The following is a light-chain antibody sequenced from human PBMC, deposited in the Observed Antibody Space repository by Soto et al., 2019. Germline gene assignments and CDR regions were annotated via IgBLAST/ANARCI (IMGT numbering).Light chain of an antibody. CDR1: QSVSSSY. Sequence: EIVLTQSPGTLSLSPVERATLSCRASQSVSSSYLAWYQQKPGQAPRLLIYGASSRATGIPDRFSGSGSGTDFTLTISRLEPEDFVVYYCQQYGSSPPLTFGGGTKVDIK. CDR2: GAS. CDR3: QQYGSSPPLT. V-gene: IGKV3-20*01. J-gene: IGKJ4*01.